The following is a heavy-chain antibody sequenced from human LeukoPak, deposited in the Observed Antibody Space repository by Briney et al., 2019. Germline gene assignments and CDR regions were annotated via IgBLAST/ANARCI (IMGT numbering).Heavy chain of an antibody. V-gene: IGHV1-2*06. CDR3: ARSACDY. CDR1: GYTFTGYY. J-gene: IGHJ4*02. Sequence: ASVKVSCKTSGYTFTGYYIHWVRQAPGQGLEWVGRINPNGGDTNYAQKFQGRVTTTRDTSISTAYMELTRLTSDDTAVYYCARSACDYWGQGTLVTVSS. CDR2: INPNGGDT.